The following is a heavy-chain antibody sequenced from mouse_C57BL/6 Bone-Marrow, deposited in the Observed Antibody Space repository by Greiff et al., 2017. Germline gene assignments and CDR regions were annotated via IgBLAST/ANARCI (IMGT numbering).Heavy chain of an antibody. D-gene: IGHD2-4*01. CDR3: GKFYDYDGYFYFGV. Sequence: QVQLKESGPGLVQPSQSLSITCTVSGFSLTSYGVHWVRQSPGKGLEWLGVIWSGGSTNYNAAFMSRLSITKDNSTSQVFFKMNSLQADDTAIYYCGKFYDYDGYFYFGVWGTGTTVTVSS. CDR2: IWSGGST. V-gene: IGHV2-5*01. J-gene: IGHJ1*03. CDR1: GFSLTSYG.